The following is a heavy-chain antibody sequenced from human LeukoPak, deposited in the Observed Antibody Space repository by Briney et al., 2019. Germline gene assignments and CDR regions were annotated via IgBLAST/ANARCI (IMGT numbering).Heavy chain of an antibody. J-gene: IGHJ4*02. CDR2: INPNSGGT. Sequence: ASVKVSCKASGYTFTGYYMHWVRQAPGQGLEWMGWINPNSGGTNYAQKFQGRVTVTRDTSISTAYMELSRLRSDDTAVYYCARGSSYYDFWSGPFDYWGQGTLVTVSS. D-gene: IGHD3-3*01. CDR3: ARGSSYYDFWSGPFDY. V-gene: IGHV1-2*02. CDR1: GYTFTGYY.